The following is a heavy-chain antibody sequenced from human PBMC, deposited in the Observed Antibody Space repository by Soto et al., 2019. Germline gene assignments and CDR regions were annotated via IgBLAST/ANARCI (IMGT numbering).Heavy chain of an antibody. V-gene: IGHV1-3*01. CDR3: ARALGVVTDDY. CDR2: INAGNGNT. CDR1: GYTFTSYA. Sequence: QVQLVQSGAEVKKPGASVKVSCKASGYTFTSYAMHWVRQAPGQRLEWMGWINAGNGNTKYSQKFQGRVTITRDTSASTAYMERSSRRSEDTAVYYCARALGVVTDDYWGQGTLVTVSS. J-gene: IGHJ4*02. D-gene: IGHD2-15*01.